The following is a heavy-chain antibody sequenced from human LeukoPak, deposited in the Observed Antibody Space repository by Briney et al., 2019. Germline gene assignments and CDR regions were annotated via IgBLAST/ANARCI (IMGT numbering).Heavy chain of an antibody. V-gene: IGHV4-39*01. D-gene: IGHD3-10*01. CDR3: AGNIWFGELLYDY. CDR2: IYYSGST. J-gene: IGHJ4*02. Sequence: SETLSLTCTVSGGSISSSSYYWGWIRQPPGKGLEWIGSIYYSGSTYYNPSLKSRVTISVDTSKNQFSLKLSSVTAADTAVYYCAGNIWFGELLYDYWGQGTLVTVSS. CDR1: GGSISSSSYY.